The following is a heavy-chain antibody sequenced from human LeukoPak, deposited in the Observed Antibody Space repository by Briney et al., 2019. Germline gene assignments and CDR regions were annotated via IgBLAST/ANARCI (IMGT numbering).Heavy chain of an antibody. CDR2: IYSGGST. J-gene: IGHJ4*02. CDR3: ARTRYCGGDCYSAFDY. Sequence: GGSLRLSCAASGFTVSSNYMSWVRQAPGKGLEWVSVIYSGGSTYYADSVKGRFTISRDNSKNTLYLQMNSLRAEDTAVYYCARTRYCGGDCYSAFDYWGQGTLVTVSS. CDR1: GFTVSSNY. D-gene: IGHD2-21*02. V-gene: IGHV3-66*01.